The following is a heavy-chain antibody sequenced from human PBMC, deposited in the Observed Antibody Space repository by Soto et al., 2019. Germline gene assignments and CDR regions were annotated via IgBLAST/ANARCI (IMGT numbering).Heavy chain of an antibody. CDR1: GYTFTAYY. J-gene: IGHJ4*02. Sequence: WASVKVSCKASGYTFTAYYMHWVRQAPGQGLEWMGWINPNSGGTNYAQKFQGRVTMTRDTSISTAYMELSRLRSDDTAVYYCARVHYDSVPADYWGQGTQVTVSS. CDR2: INPNSGGT. D-gene: IGHD3-22*01. CDR3: ARVHYDSVPADY. V-gene: IGHV1-2*02.